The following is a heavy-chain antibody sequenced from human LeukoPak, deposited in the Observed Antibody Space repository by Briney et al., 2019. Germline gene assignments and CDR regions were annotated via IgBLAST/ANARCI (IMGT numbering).Heavy chain of an antibody. V-gene: IGHV4-61*02. CDR3: ARGPSHVLRFLEWPPGGSWFDP. Sequence: SQTLSLTCTVSGGSISSGSYYWSWIRQPAGKGLEWIGRIYTSGSTNYNPSLKSRVTISVDTSKNQFSLKLSSVTAADTAVYYCARGPSHVLRFLEWPPGGSWFDPWGQGTLVTVSS. CDR2: IYTSGST. D-gene: IGHD3-3*01. J-gene: IGHJ5*02. CDR1: GGSISSGSYY.